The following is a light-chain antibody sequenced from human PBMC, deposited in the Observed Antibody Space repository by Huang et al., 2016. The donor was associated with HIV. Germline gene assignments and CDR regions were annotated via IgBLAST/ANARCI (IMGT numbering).Light chain of an antibody. CDR2: WAS. V-gene: IGKV4-1*01. CDR3: QQYYRPPFT. Sequence: IVMTQSPDSLAVSLGERATINCKSSQSVLYSSNNKNYLAWYQQKPGQPPKLLIYWASTRESGVPDRFSGSGSGTDFTLTISSLQAEDVAVYYCQQYYRPPFTFGPGTKVDIK. CDR1: QSVLYSSNNKNY. J-gene: IGKJ3*01.